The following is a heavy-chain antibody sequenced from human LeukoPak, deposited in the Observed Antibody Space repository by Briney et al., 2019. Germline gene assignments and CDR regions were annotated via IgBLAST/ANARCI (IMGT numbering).Heavy chain of an antibody. V-gene: IGHV1-18*01. CDR1: GYTFTSYG. CDR3: ARGLPSALVLTLKALRGQSFDY. D-gene: IGHD2-8*02. Sequence: ASVKVSCKASGYTFTSYGISWVRQAPGQGLEWMGWISAYNGNTNYAQKLQGRVTMTTDTSTSTAYMELRSLRSDDTAVYYCARGLPSALVLTLKALRGQSFDYWGQGTLVTVSS. CDR2: ISAYNGNT. J-gene: IGHJ4*02.